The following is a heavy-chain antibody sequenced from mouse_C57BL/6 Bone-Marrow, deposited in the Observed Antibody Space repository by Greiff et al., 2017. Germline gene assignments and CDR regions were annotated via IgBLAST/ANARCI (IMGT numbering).Heavy chain of an antibody. CDR1: GYSFTGYF. Sequence: VQLQQSGPELVKPGDSVKISCKASGYSFTGYFMTWVMQSPGKSLEWIGRINAYNGDTSYNQKFKGKATLTVEKSYSTAYRELRNLTSEDTAVYYCAREVYYCCCYDYWGQGTTLTVSS. J-gene: IGHJ2*01. D-gene: IGHD1-1*01. V-gene: IGHV1-20*01. CDR2: INAYNGDT. CDR3: AREVYYCCCYDY.